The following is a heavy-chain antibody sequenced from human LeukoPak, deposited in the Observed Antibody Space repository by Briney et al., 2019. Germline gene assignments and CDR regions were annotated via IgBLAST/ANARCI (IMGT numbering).Heavy chain of an antibody. V-gene: IGHV3-33*03. Sequence: GGSLRLSCAASGFTFSSFGMHWVRQAPGKGPEWVAVIWYDGNHIHYADSVKGRFTVSRDNLKKTLYLQMNSLRAEDTAVYYCAKDTDIVVVPAATLRGLLNWFDPWGQGTLVTLSS. CDR2: IWYDGNHI. CDR1: GFTFSSFG. D-gene: IGHD2-2*01. CDR3: AKDTDIVVVPAATLRGLLNWFDP. J-gene: IGHJ5*02.